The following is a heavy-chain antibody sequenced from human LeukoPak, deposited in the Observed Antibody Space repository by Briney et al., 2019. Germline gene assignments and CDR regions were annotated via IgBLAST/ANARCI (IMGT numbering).Heavy chain of an antibody. V-gene: IGHV4-61*02. J-gene: IGHJ6*03. CDR1: GGSISSGSYY. Sequence: SETLSLTCTVSGGSISSGSYYWSWIRQPTGKGLEWIGRIYTSGSTNYNPSLKSRVTISVDTSKNQFSLKLSSVTAADTAVYYCAREDSGSYYNFYYFYMDVWGKGTTVTISS. CDR3: AREDSGSYYNFYYFYMDV. CDR2: IYTSGST. D-gene: IGHD3-10*01.